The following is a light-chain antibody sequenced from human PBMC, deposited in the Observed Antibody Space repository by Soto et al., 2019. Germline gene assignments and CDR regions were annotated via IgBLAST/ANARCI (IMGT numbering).Light chain of an antibody. CDR1: QSLSAR. CDR3: QHYQGGHPIA. J-gene: IGKJ5*01. CDR2: DVF. V-gene: IGKV3-20*01. Sequence: EIVLTQAPDTISLYSGAIARLSGSASQSLSARLAWYKHKPGQPPRLLISDVFNRASGVAERFSGSGSETDFTLIIRRLEPEDSALYYCQHYQGGHPIAFGKGQRLAIK.